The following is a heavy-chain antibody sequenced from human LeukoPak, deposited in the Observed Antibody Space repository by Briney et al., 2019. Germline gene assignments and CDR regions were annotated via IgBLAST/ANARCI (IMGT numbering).Heavy chain of an antibody. CDR1: GFTFSDYR. CDR3: ARDVFGDRFYYDTSAYLD. CDR2: IHGGGSAT. D-gene: IGHD3-22*01. V-gene: IGHV3-74*01. Sequence: GGTLRLSCEASGFTFSDYRMHWVRQAPGEGLMWVSRIHGGGSATSYADSVKGRFTISRDNAKNTLYLQMNSLRAEDTAVYYCARDVFGDRFYYDTSAYLDWGQGTLVTVSS. J-gene: IGHJ4*02.